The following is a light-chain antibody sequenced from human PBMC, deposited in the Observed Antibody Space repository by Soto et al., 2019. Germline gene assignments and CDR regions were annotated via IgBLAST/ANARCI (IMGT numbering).Light chain of an antibody. J-gene: IGKJ1*01. CDR3: QQYYSIPWT. CDR1: QSVLLSSNNKNY. V-gene: IGKV4-1*01. Sequence: DIVMTQSPDSLAVSLGERATINCKSSQSVLLSSNNKNYLAWYQQKPGQPPKLLIDWASTRESRVPDRFSGGGSGTDFTLSISSLQAEDVAVYFCQQYYSIPWTFGQGTKVEIK. CDR2: WAS.